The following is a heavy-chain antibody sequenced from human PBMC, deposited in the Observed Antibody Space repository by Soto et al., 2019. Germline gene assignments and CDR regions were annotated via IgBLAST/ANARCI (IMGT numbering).Heavy chain of an antibody. CDR1: GFRFPDRG. CDR3: VRGTATTGTSIRFDQ. CDR2: ISHDGDYT. V-gene: IGHV3-30-3*01. Sequence: QVQLVEAGGGAVQPGGSLRLSCTTSGFRFPDRGMHWIRQTRDKRLEWVASISHDGDYTYYADSVKGRLTVSRDNSKNTLFLQMDSLTTADTALYHCVRGTATTGTSIRFDQWGRGAQVTVSP. J-gene: IGHJ4*02. D-gene: IGHD1-7*01.